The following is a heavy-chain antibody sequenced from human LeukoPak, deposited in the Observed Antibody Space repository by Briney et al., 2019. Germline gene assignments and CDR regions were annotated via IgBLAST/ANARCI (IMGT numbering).Heavy chain of an antibody. V-gene: IGHV4-59*08. CDR1: GGSISSYY. J-gene: IGHJ5*02. D-gene: IGHD4-17*01. CDR3: ARHGLLYGDYRKNWYDP. CDR2: IYYSGST. Sequence: SETLSLTCTVSGGSISSYYWSWIRQPPGKGLEWIGYIYYSGSTNYNTSLKSRVTISVDTSKNQFSLKLSSVTAADTAVYYCARHGLLYGDYRKNWYDPWGQGTLVTVSS.